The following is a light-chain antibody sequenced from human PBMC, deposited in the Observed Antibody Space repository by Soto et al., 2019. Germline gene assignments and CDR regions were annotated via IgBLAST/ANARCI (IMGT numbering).Light chain of an antibody. CDR3: AAWDTSLSGGV. CDR1: SSNIGSDF. J-gene: IGLJ3*02. V-gene: IGLV1-51*02. CDR2: ENN. Sequence: QYVLTQPPSVSAAPGQKVTISCSGSSSNIGSDFVSWYQQLPGTAPQLLIYENNKRPSGIPDRFSGSKSATSATLGITGLQTGDEADYYCAAWDTSLSGGVFVGGTQLTVL.